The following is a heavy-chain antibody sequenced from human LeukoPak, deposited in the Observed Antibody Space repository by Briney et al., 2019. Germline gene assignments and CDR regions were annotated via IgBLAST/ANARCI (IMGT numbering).Heavy chain of an antibody. CDR2: IYTSGST. CDR1: GGTISSYY. J-gene: IGHJ6*03. D-gene: IGHD3-10*02. CDR3: ARDLSGHVGDPSYHCYSDYFMDV. V-gene: IGHV4-4*07. Sequence: PSETLSLTCTDSGGTISSYYWSWIRQPAGKGLEWIGRIYTSGSTNYNPSLKSRVTMSVDRSKNKFSLKLSSVTAADTAVYYCARDLSGHVGDPSYHCYSDYFMDVWGKGTTVTVSS.